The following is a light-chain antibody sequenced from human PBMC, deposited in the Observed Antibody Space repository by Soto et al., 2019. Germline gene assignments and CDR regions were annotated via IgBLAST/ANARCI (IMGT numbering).Light chain of an antibody. CDR3: QQFGSSIT. CDR2: GAS. J-gene: IGKJ5*01. CDR1: QSVNSDY. Sequence: EIVLTQSPGTLSLSPGERATLSCRASQSVNSDYLAWYQQKPGQAPRLLIYGASSRATGIPDRFSGSGSGTDFTLTISRLEPEDFAVYYCQQFGSSITFGQGTRLEMK. V-gene: IGKV3-20*01.